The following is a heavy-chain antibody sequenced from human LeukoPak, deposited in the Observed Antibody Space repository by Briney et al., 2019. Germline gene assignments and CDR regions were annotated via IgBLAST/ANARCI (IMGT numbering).Heavy chain of an antibody. CDR1: GFTFSSYA. Sequence: GGSLRLSCAASGFTFSSYALSWVRQAPGKGLEWVSAISGSGGSTYYADSVKGRFTISRDNSKNTQYLQMNSLRAEDTAVYYCAKDPSWSGYFDYWGQGTLVTVSS. CDR2: ISGSGGST. CDR3: AKDPSWSGYFDY. D-gene: IGHD6-13*01. J-gene: IGHJ4*02. V-gene: IGHV3-23*01.